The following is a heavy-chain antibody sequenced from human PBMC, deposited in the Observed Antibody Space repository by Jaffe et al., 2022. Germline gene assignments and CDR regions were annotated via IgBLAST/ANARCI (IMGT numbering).Heavy chain of an antibody. CDR2: INPNSGGT. CDR1: GYTFTGYY. V-gene: IGHV1-2*06. D-gene: IGHD3-10*01. J-gene: IGHJ1*01. CDR3: ARAPGITMVQGVLGHFQH. Sequence: QVQLVQSGAEVKKPGASVKVSCKASGYTFTGYYMHWVRQAPGQGLEWMGRINPNSGGTNYAQKFQGRVTMTRDTSISTAYMELSRLRSDDTAVYYCARAPGITMVQGVLGHFQHWGQGTLVTVSS.